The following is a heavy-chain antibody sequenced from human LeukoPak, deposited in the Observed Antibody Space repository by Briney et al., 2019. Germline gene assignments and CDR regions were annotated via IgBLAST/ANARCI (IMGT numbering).Heavy chain of an antibody. D-gene: IGHD3-22*01. J-gene: IGHJ4*02. Sequence: SETLSLTCTVSGGSISSYYWSWIRQPAGKGLEWIGRIYSSGSTNYNPSLKSRFTMSVDTSKNQFSLKLRSVTAADTAVYYCAREVRSSGYSLDYWGQGTLVTVSS. CDR2: IYSSGST. V-gene: IGHV4-4*07. CDR3: AREVRSSGYSLDY. CDR1: GGSISSYY.